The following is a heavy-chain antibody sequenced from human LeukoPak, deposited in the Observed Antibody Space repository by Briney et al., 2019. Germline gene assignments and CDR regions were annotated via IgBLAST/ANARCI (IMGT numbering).Heavy chain of an antibody. CDR1: GFTFSSYG. CDR3: ARDRGEYYYDSSGYYPDY. Sequence: GGSLRLSCAASGFTFSSYGMHWVRQAPGKGLEWVAVIWYDGSNKYYADSVKGRFTISRDNSKNTLYLQMNSLRAEDTAVYYCARDRGEYYYDSSGYYPDYWGQGTLVTVSS. J-gene: IGHJ4*02. CDR2: IWYDGSNK. D-gene: IGHD3-22*01. V-gene: IGHV3-30*19.